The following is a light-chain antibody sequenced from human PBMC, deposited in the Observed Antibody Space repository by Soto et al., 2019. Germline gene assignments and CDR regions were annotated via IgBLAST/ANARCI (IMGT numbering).Light chain of an antibody. Sequence: DSQITQSPSTLSASVGGRVTITCRASQSVGTWVAWYQQKPGKAPKLLIYGASNLESGVPSRFSGSGSGTEFTLTITTLQPDDFATYFCQHYRRNTWSFGPGTKVDIK. CDR2: GAS. J-gene: IGKJ1*01. CDR3: QHYRRNTWS. V-gene: IGKV1-5*01. CDR1: QSVGTW.